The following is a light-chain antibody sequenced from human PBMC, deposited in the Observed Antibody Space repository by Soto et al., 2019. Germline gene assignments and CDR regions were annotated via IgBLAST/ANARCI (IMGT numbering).Light chain of an antibody. CDR2: AAS. V-gene: IGKV1-6*02. CDR1: QRIGTY. J-gene: IGKJ1*01. CDR3: LQDHDDSWT. Sequence: IQMTQSPSSLSASVGDRVTITCRASQRIGTYLNWYQQKPGKAPTLLIYAASNLQSGVPSRLRGSRSGTEFTLTVSSLQPEDFVTYYCLQDHDDSWTFGQGSKVDI.